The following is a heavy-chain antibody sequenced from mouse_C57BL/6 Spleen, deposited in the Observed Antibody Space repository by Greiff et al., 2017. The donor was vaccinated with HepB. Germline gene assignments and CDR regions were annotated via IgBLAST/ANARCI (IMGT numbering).Heavy chain of an antibody. CDR1: GYTFTSYW. D-gene: IGHD2-12*01. V-gene: IGHV1-50*01. CDR2: IDPSDSYT. Sequence: QVHVKQPGAELVKPGASVKLSCKASGYTFTSYWMQWVKQRPGQGLEWIGEIDPSDSYTNYNQKFKGKATLTVDTSSSTAYMQLSSLTSEDSAVYYCARRSYPVYAMDYWGQGTSVTVSS. J-gene: IGHJ4*01. CDR3: ARRSYPVYAMDY.